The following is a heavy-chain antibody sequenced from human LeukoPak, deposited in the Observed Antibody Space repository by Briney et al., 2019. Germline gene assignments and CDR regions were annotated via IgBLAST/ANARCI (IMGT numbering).Heavy chain of an antibody. CDR2: IIPIFRTT. Sequence: SVKVSCKASGGTFSTYAISWVRQAPGQGLEWMGGIIPIFRTTNYAQKFQGRVTITADESTSTAYMELSSLRSDDTAVFFCASFYCRNSDCYGGYYYMDVWGKGTTVTVSS. CDR3: ASFYCRNSDCYGGYYYMDV. D-gene: IGHD2-21*02. J-gene: IGHJ6*03. V-gene: IGHV1-69*13. CDR1: GGTFSTYA.